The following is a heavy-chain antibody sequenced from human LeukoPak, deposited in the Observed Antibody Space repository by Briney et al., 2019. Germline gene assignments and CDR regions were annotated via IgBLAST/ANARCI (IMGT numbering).Heavy chain of an antibody. D-gene: IGHD7-27*01. CDR3: ARHGDKSPPLLGFDY. CDR1: AGSIRSGDYL. Sequence: SQTLSLTCSLAAGSIRSGDYLWTWIRQPPGKGLEYIGYIYYSGTTYYNPSLQSRVSISVDLSKNQFSLKLSSATAADTAIYYCARHGDKSPPLLGFDYWGQGTLVTVSS. CDR2: IYYSGTT. V-gene: IGHV4-30-4*01. J-gene: IGHJ4*02.